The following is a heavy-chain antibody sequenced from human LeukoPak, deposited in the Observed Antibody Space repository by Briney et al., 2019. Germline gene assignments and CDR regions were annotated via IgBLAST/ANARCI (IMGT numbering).Heavy chain of an antibody. CDR2: ISAYNGNT. D-gene: IGHD3-9*01. Sequence: GALVKVSCKASGYTFTSYGISWVRQAPGQGLEWMAWISAYNGNTNYAQKLQGRVTMTTDTSTSTAYMELRSLRSDDTAVYYCARDIDDILTGYSPHYYYYYGMDVWGQGTTVTVSS. V-gene: IGHV1-18*01. J-gene: IGHJ6*02. CDR1: GYTFTSYG. CDR3: ARDIDDILTGYSPHYYYYYGMDV.